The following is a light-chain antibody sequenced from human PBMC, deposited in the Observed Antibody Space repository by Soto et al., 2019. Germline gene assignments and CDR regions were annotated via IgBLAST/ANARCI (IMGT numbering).Light chain of an antibody. CDR2: DVI. CDR1: SSDVDAYNY. J-gene: IGLJ1*01. Sequence: QSALTQPRSVSGSPGQSVAISCTGTSSDVDAYNYVSWYQRHPGKAPKVIIYDVIKRPSGVPDRFSGSKSGNTASLTISGLQAEDEADYYCCSYAGGPYVFGTGTRSPS. CDR3: CSYAGGPYV. V-gene: IGLV2-11*01.